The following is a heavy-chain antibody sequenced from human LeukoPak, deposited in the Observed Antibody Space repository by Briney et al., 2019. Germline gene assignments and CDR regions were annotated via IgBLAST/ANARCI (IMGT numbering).Heavy chain of an antibody. V-gene: IGHV6-1*01. Sequence: SHTHSLTRAISGDSVPSNTAAWHWIKQSPSRGLEWLGRKYYRSNWNNDYAVSLLRRITISPETSKSQVSLHLNSVTPEDTAVYYCAREPKWESGRLSAFDIWGQGTMVTVSS. CDR1: GDSVPSNTAA. D-gene: IGHD3-10*01. CDR2: KYYRSNWNN. J-gene: IGHJ3*02. CDR3: AREPKWESGRLSAFDI.